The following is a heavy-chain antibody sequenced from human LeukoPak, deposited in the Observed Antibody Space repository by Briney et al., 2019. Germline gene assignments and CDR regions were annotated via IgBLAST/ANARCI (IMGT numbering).Heavy chain of an antibody. D-gene: IGHD3-10*01. J-gene: IGHJ4*02. V-gene: IGHV1-69*01. CDR3: APYGSGSRDY. CDR2: IIPIFGTA. Sequence: ISWVRQAPGQGLEWMGGIIPIFGTANYAQKFQGRVTITADESTSTAYMELSSLRSEDTAVYYCAPYGSGSRDYWGQGTLVTVSS.